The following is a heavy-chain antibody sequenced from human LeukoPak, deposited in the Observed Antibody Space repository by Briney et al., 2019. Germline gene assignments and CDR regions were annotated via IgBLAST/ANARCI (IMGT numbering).Heavy chain of an antibody. CDR3: ARVGSVTWYVGCFLP. D-gene: IGHD6-13*01. J-gene: IGHJ5*02. V-gene: IGHV3-53*01. CDR2: IYSGGST. CDR1: GTTFSSNY. Sequence: GGSLRLSCAASGTTFSSNYMSWVRQAPGKGLEWVSVIYSGGSTYYADSVKGRFTISRDNSKNTLYLQMNSLRAEDTAVYYCARVGSVTWYVGCFLPWGQRTLVTVSS.